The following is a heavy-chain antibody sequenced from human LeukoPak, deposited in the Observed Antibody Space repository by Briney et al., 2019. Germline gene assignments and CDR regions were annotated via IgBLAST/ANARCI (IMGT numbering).Heavy chain of an antibody. CDR1: GFNVSNNY. V-gene: IGHV3-53*01. J-gene: IGHJ4*02. CDR2: IYSGGST. Sequence: PGGSLRLSCAASGFNVSNNYMSWVRQAPGKGLEWVSVIYSGGSTYYADSVKGRFIISRDNSKNTLYLQMNSLRADDTAVYYCARLTSGGISDYWGQGTLVTVSS. CDR3: ARLTSGGISDY. D-gene: IGHD4-23*01.